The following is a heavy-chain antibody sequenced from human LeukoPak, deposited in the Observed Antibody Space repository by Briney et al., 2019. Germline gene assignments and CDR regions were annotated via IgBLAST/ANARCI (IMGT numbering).Heavy chain of an antibody. Sequence: SETLSLTCTVSGGSISSYYWSWIRQPAGKGLEWIGRIYTSGSTNYNPSLKSRVTMSVDTSKNQFSLKLSSVTAADTAVYYCARTYYDFWGGYYSYYFDYWGQGTLVTVSS. CDR2: IYTSGST. J-gene: IGHJ4*02. CDR1: GGSISSYY. D-gene: IGHD3-3*01. V-gene: IGHV4-4*07. CDR3: ARTYYDFWGGYYSYYFDY.